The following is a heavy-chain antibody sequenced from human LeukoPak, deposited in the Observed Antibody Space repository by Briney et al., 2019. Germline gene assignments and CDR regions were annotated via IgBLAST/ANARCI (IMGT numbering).Heavy chain of an antibody. Sequence: PSQTLSLTCTVCGGSISSGSYYWSWIRQPAGKGLEWIGRIYTSGSTNYNPSLKSRVTISVDTSKNQFSLKLSSVTAADTAVYYCARDSPHCSSTSCYTGSVDYWGQGTLVTVSS. CDR3: ARDSPHCSSTSCYTGSVDY. D-gene: IGHD2-2*02. CDR2: IYTSGST. J-gene: IGHJ4*02. CDR1: GGSISSGSYY. V-gene: IGHV4-61*02.